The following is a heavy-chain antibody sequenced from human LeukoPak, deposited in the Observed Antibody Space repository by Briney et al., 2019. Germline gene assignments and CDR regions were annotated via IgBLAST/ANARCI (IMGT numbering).Heavy chain of an antibody. Sequence: ASVKVSCKASGYTFTGYATSWVRQAPGQGLEYMGWVSAYNGVTHYAQIFQDRVTMTTDTPTSTAYMELRRLRSDDTAVYYCARVDLYYDSGYSRAANDYWGQGTLVTVSS. CDR3: ARVDLYYDSGYSRAANDY. D-gene: IGHD3-22*01. V-gene: IGHV1-18*01. CDR1: GYTFTGYA. CDR2: VSAYNGVT. J-gene: IGHJ4*02.